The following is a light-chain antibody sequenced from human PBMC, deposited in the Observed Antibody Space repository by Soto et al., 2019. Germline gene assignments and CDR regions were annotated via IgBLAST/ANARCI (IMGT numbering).Light chain of an antibody. CDR3: QKYNGPPLS. CDR1: QGLGNF. Sequence: DMQMTQSPSSLSASVGDRVTITCRAGQGLGNFLAWYQQEPGKAPRLLVYSASTLQGGVPSRFSGSGSGTEFTLTINGLQPADDPTYYCQKYNGPPLSLGGWTRVDI. V-gene: IGKV1-27*01. CDR2: SAS. J-gene: IGKJ4*01.